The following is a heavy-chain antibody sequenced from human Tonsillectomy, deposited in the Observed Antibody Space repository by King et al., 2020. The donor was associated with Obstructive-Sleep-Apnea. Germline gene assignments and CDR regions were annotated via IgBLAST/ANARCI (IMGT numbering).Heavy chain of an antibody. J-gene: IGHJ4*02. CDR1: GGSISSGGYS. CDR2: IYYSGST. Sequence: QLQLQESGPGLVKPSQTLSLTCAVSGGSISSGGYSWSWIRQPPGKGLEWIGYIYYSGSTYYNPSLKSRVTISVDTSKNQFSLKLSSVTAADTAVYYCAREAVAGTEVYFDYWGQGTLVTVSS. CDR3: AREAVAGTEVYFDY. V-gene: IGHV4-30-4*07. D-gene: IGHD6-19*01.